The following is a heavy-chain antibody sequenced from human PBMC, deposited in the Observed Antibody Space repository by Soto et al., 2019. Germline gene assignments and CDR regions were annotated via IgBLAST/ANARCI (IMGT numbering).Heavy chain of an antibody. Sequence: SETLSLTCTVSGGSISSISNHYCSWIRLPPGKGLEWIGYMSYSGYTSYKPSLKSRVIISVDTSKNQFSLNLTSVTAADTAVYYCATQGFGVLHGLVDVWGQGTTVT. V-gene: IGHV4-61*05. CDR2: MSYSGYT. CDR1: GGSISSISNHY. J-gene: IGHJ6*02. CDR3: ATQGFGVLHGLVDV. D-gene: IGHD3-10*01.